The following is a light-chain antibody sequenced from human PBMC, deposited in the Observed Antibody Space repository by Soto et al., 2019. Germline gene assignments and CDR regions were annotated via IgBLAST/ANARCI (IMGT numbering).Light chain of an antibody. J-gene: IGKJ1*01. Sequence: IVMTQSPATLSVSAGERATLSCGASQSVRRNLAWYQQKPGQAPRLLIYGASTRATGIPARFIGSGSGTEFTLTISSLPSEDFEVYYCQQYNNWPQTFGQGTKVDI. CDR3: QQYNNWPQT. CDR1: QSVRRN. CDR2: GAS. V-gene: IGKV3-15*01.